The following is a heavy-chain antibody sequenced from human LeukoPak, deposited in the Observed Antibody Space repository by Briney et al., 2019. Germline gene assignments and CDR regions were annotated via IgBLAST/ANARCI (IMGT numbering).Heavy chain of an antibody. V-gene: IGHV4-30-4*01. CDR3: ARGRLKTDGMDV. Sequence: SETLPLTCTVSGGSISSGDYYWSWIRQPPGKGLEWIGYIYYSGSTYYNPSLKSRVTISVDTSKNQFSLKLSSVTATDTAVYYCARGRLKTDGMDVWGQGTTVTVSS. CDR1: GGSISSGDYY. J-gene: IGHJ6*02. CDR2: IYYSGST.